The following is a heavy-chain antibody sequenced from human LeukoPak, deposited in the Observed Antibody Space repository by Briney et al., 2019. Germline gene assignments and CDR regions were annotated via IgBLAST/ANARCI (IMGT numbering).Heavy chain of an antibody. Sequence: SETLSLTCTVSGGSISSGDYYWSWIRRPPGKGLEWIGYIYYSGSTYYNPSLKSRVTISVDTSKNQFSLKLSSVTVADTAVYYCARERFSEGMDVWGQGTTVTVSS. V-gene: IGHV4-30-4*01. CDR2: IYYSGST. J-gene: IGHJ6*02. CDR1: GGSISSGDYY. D-gene: IGHD3-3*01. CDR3: ARERFSEGMDV.